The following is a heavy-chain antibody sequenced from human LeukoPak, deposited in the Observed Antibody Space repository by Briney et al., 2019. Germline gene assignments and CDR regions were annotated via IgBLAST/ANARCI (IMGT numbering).Heavy chain of an antibody. Sequence: PSETLSLTCTVSGGSISSGSYYWSWIRQPPGKGLEWIGYIYYSGSTYYNPSLKSRVTISVDTSKNQFPLKLSSVTAADTAVYYCARELTTIVGATGWFDPWGQGTLVTVSS. CDR3: ARELTTIVGATGWFDP. CDR2: IYYSGST. J-gene: IGHJ5*02. D-gene: IGHD1-26*01. CDR1: GGSISSGSYY. V-gene: IGHV4-30-4*08.